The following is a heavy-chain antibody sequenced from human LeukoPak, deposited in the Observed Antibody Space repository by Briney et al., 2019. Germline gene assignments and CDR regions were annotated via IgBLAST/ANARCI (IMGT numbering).Heavy chain of an antibody. CDR2: IYHSGST. CDR1: VDAMSIGRYA. Sequence: TVSLSCAVSVDAMSIGRYACRWIQKQPGKGLEWIGYIYHSGSTYYNPSLKSRVTISVDRSKNQFSLKLSSETAADTAVYYCARKDSGSVDYWGQGTLVTVSS. V-gene: IGHV4-30-2*01. J-gene: IGHJ4*02. D-gene: IGHD5-12*01. CDR3: ARKDSGSVDY.